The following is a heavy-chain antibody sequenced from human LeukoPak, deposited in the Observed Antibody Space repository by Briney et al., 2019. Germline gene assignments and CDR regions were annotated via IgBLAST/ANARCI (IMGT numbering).Heavy chain of an antibody. V-gene: IGHV3-23*01. CDR2: LGGGGIDT. Sequence: GGSLRLSCAASGFTFSNFAMSWVRQPPGKGLEWVSTLGGGGIDTYYADSVKGRFTISRDNSKNTLYLHMNSLRAEDTAVYYCATASLSGDYYYYYGMDVWGQGTTVTVSS. J-gene: IGHJ6*02. CDR1: GFTFSNFA. D-gene: IGHD7-27*01. CDR3: ATASLSGDYYYYYGMDV.